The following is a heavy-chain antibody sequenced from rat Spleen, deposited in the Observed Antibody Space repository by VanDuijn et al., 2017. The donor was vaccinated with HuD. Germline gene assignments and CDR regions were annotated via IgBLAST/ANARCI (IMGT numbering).Heavy chain of an antibody. J-gene: IGHJ3*01. D-gene: IGHD1-4*01. CDR2: ISPGGGST. V-gene: IGHV5-19*01. Sequence: EVQLVESGGGLVQPGRSLKLSCAASGFTFSNYGMHWIRQAPTKGLEWVASISPGGGSTHYRDSAKGRFTISRESAKSTLYLQMDSLRSEDTATYYCATAGSRVSRFAYWGQGTLVTVSS. CDR3: ATAGSRVSRFAY. CDR1: GFTFSNYG.